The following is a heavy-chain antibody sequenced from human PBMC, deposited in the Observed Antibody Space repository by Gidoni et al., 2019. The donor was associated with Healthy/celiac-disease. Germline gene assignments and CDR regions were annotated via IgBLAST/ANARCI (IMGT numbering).Heavy chain of an antibody. CDR3: ARDFVGYCSSTSCYADYYYGMDV. CDR1: GYTFTSYY. Sequence: QVQLVQSGAEVKKPGASVKVSCKASGYTFTSYYMHWVRQAPGQGLEWMGIINPSGGSTSYAQKFQGRVTMTRDTSTSTVYMELSSLRSEDTAVYYCARDFVGYCSSTSCYADYYYGMDVWGQGTTVTVSS. V-gene: IGHV1-46*01. J-gene: IGHJ6*02. CDR2: INPSGGST. D-gene: IGHD2-2*01.